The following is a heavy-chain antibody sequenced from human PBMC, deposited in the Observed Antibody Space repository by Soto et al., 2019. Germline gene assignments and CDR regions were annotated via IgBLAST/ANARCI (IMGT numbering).Heavy chain of an antibody. J-gene: IGHJ5*02. CDR3: ARSALSGVYNWYDP. D-gene: IGHD3-10*01. Sequence: QVQLQESGPGLVKPSGTLYLTCTVSGDSISTYYWSWIRQPPGKGLEWIGYIYYSGSTSYNPSLKSRVTISVDTSKNQFSLKLNSVPAADTAVYYCARSALSGVYNWYDPWGQGTLVIVSS. CDR1: GDSISTYY. V-gene: IGHV4-59*08. CDR2: IYYSGST.